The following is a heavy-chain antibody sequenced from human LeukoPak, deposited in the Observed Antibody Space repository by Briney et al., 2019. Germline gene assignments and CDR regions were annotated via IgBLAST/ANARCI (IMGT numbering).Heavy chain of an antibody. V-gene: IGHV3-74*01. CDR1: GFTFSTYW. Sequence: PGGSLRLSCAASGFTFSTYWMHWVRQAPGKGRVWVSRINRDGSSTTYADSVKGRFTISRDNAKNTLYLQMNSLRAEDTAVYYCAKVGNGPQLDFWGQGTLVTVSS. D-gene: IGHD2-2*01. CDR2: INRDGSST. J-gene: IGHJ4*02. CDR3: AKVGNGPQLDF.